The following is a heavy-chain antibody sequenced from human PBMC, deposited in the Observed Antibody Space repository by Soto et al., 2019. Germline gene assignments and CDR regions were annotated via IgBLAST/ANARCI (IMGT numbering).Heavy chain of an antibody. V-gene: IGHV1-3*01. CDR3: ARDPCIPRCTDY. J-gene: IGHJ4*02. Sequence: ASVKVSCKSSGYTFTSYAMHWVRQAPGQRLEWMGWINAGNGNTKYSQKFQGRVTITRDTSASTGYMELSSLRSEDTAVYYCARDPCIPRCTDYWGQGTLVTVSS. CDR2: INAGNGNT. D-gene: IGHD2-15*01. CDR1: GYTFTSYA.